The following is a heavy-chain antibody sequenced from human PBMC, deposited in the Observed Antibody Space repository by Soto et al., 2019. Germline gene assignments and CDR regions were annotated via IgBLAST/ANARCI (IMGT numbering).Heavy chain of an antibody. CDR1: GFTFNNYA. J-gene: IGHJ6*02. V-gene: IGHV3-23*01. Sequence: EVQLLESGGGLVQPGGSLRLSCAVSGFTFNNYAMNWVRQAPGKGLEWVSSISDSGGRTYYADSVKGRFTISRDNSKNTLYLQMNSLRAEDTAIYYCAKGALGDYFYSGMDVWGQGTTVTVSS. CDR2: ISDSGGRT. CDR3: AKGALGDYFYSGMDV.